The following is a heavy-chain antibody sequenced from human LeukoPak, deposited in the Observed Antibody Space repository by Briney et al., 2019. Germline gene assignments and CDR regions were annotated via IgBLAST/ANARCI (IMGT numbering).Heavy chain of an antibody. Sequence: GASLQISCKGSGSIFTSYWIGWVRQLPGKGLEWMGIIYPGDSDTRYSPSFQGQVTISADKSISTAYLQWSSLKASDTAMYYCARLFYYDSSGPDYWGQGTLVTVSS. D-gene: IGHD3-22*01. J-gene: IGHJ4*02. V-gene: IGHV5-51*01. CDR3: ARLFYYDSSGPDY. CDR1: GSIFTSYW. CDR2: IYPGDSDT.